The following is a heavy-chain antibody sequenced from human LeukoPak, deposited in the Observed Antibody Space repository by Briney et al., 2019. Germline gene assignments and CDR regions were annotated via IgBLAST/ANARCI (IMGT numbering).Heavy chain of an antibody. V-gene: IGHV1-69*13. J-gene: IGHJ6*03. CDR2: IIPIFGTA. Sequence: SVKVSCKASGGTFSSYAISWVRQAPGQGLEWMGGIIPIFGTANYAQKFQGRVTITADESTSTAYMELSSLRSEDTAVYYCAGDREGLGYCSSTSCYGNYYYMDVWGKGTTVTISS. CDR3: AGDREGLGYCSSTSCYGNYYYMDV. D-gene: IGHD2-2*01. CDR1: GGTFSSYA.